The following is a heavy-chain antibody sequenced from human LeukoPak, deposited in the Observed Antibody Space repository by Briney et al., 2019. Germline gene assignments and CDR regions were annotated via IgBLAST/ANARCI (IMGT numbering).Heavy chain of an antibody. CDR2: ISGSGGST. J-gene: IGHJ4*02. V-gene: IGHV3-23*01. Sequence: GGSLRLSCAASGFTFSSYAMTWVRQAPGKGLEWVSGISGSGGSTYYADSVKGRFTISRDNSKNTLYLQMNSLRAEDTAVYYCAKAPGGIVAYWGQGTLVTVSS. CDR1: GFTFSSYA. CDR3: AKAPGGIVAY. D-gene: IGHD3-16*01.